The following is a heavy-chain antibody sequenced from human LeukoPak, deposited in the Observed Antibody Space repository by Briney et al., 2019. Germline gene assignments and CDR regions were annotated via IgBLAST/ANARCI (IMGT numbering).Heavy chain of an antibody. V-gene: IGHV3-23*01. CDR3: AKGKDSSGYYYLDAFDI. J-gene: IGHJ3*02. Sequence: PGGSLRLSCAASGFTFSSYAMSWVRQAPGKGLEWVSAISGSGGSTYYADSVKGRFTISRDNSKNTLYLQMNSLRAEDTAVYYCAKGKDSSGYYYLDAFDIWGQRTMVTVSS. CDR1: GFTFSSYA. D-gene: IGHD3-22*01. CDR2: ISGSGGST.